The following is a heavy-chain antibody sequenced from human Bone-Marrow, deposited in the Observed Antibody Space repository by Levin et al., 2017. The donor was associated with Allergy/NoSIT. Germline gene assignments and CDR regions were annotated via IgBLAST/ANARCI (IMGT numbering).Heavy chain of an antibody. V-gene: IGHV3-23*01. D-gene: IGHD4-17*01. CDR3: AKEMTTVIPVFDY. Sequence: PGGSLRLSCAASGFTFSNYAMSWVRQAPGKGLEWVSAITNSGRTYYSDSMKGRFTVSRDNSKNTLYLHMNSLRADDTAVYYCAKEMTTVIPVFDYWGQGTLVTVSS. CDR2: ITNSGRT. J-gene: IGHJ4*02. CDR1: GFTFSNYA.